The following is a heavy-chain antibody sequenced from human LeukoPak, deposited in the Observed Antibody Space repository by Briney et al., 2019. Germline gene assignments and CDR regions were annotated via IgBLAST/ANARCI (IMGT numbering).Heavy chain of an antibody. V-gene: IGHV1-18*01. CDR1: GYTFTSYG. D-gene: IGHD4-11*01. CDR2: ISAYNGNT. Sequence: GASVKVSCMASGYTFTSYGISWVRQAPGQGLEWMGWISAYNGNTNYAQKLQGRVTMTTDTSTSTAYMELRSLRSDDTAVYYCARDPGGMTTESWFDPWGQGTLVTVSS. J-gene: IGHJ5*02. CDR3: ARDPGGMTTESWFDP.